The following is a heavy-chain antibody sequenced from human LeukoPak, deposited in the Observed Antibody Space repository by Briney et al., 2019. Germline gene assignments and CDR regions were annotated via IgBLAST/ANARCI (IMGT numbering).Heavy chain of an antibody. CDR2: ISGSGGST. CDR1: GFTFSSYA. D-gene: IGHD3-22*01. CDR3: AKDTMIVVVITGDYFDY. Sequence: GGSLRLSCAASGFTFSSYAMSWVRQAPGKGLEWVSAISGSGGSTYYADSVKGRFTISRDNSKNTLYLQMSSLRAEDTAVYYCAKDTMIVVVITGDYFDYWGQGTLVTVSS. V-gene: IGHV3-23*01. J-gene: IGHJ4*02.